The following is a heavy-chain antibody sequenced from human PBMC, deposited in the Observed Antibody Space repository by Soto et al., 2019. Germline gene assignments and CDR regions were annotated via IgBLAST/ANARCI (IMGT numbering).Heavy chain of an antibody. Sequence: SETLSLTCDVSGGTISTGGYSWAWIRQQPGKALDWIGHTYYSGSPYYNPSLKSRVIISVDRSKNQFSLKLSSVTAADTAVYYCARHSYYYGSTYGCWLDPWGQGTLVTVSS. CDR3: ARHSYYYGSTYGCWLDP. CDR2: TYYSGSP. CDR1: GGTISTGGYS. V-gene: IGHV4-30-2*03. J-gene: IGHJ5*02. D-gene: IGHD3-10*01.